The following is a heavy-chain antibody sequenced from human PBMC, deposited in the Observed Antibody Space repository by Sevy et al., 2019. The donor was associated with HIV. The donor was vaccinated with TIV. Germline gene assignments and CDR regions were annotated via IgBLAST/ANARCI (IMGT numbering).Heavy chain of an antibody. Sequence: SGPTLVNPTQTLTLTCTFSGFSLSTSGVGVGWIRQPPGKALEWLALIYWNDDKRYSPSLKSRLTITKDTSKNQVVLNMTNMDPFDTATYYCAHRQGIAVAGSYYYYFDYWGQGTLVTVSS. CDR2: IYWNDDK. D-gene: IGHD6-19*01. J-gene: IGHJ4*02. CDR1: GFSLSTSGVG. CDR3: AHRQGIAVAGSYYYYFDY. V-gene: IGHV2-5*01.